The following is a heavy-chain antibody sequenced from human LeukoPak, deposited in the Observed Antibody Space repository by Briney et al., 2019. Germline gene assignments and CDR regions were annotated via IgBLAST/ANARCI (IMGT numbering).Heavy chain of an antibody. Sequence: GGSLRLSCAASGFTFSSYEMNWVRQAPGKGLEWVSYISSSGSTIYYADSVKGRFTISRDNAKNSLYLQMNSLRAEDTAVYYCARGTYCGGDCYLPTAYFDYWGQGTLGTVSS. CDR1: GFTFSSYE. CDR2: ISSSGSTI. J-gene: IGHJ4*02. V-gene: IGHV3-48*03. CDR3: ARGTYCGGDCYLPTAYFDY. D-gene: IGHD2-21*02.